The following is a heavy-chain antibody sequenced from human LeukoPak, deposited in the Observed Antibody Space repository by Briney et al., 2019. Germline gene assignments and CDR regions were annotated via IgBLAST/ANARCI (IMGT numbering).Heavy chain of an antibody. D-gene: IGHD3-3*01. CDR3: AKGYDFWSGYYHNWFDP. Sequence: GGSLRLSCAASGFTFSSYAMSWVRQAPGKGLEWVSAISGSGGSTYYADSVKGRFTISRDNSKNTLYLQMNSLRAEDTAVYSCAKGYDFWSGYYHNWFDPWGQGTLVTVSS. CDR2: ISGSGGST. CDR1: GFTFSSYA. J-gene: IGHJ5*02. V-gene: IGHV3-23*01.